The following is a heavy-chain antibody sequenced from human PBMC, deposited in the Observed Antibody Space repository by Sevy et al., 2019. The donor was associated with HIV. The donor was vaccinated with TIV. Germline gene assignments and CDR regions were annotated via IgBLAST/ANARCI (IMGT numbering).Heavy chain of an antibody. CDR1: GYTFNTYR. CDR2: ISPHNGDT. Sequence: ASVNVSCKVSGYTFNTYRLTWVRQAPGQGLEWMGWISPHNGDTNYAQKLQGRVTMITDTSTSTAYMELRSLRSDDTAVYYCARAYCSGGRCYSLAYWGQGTLVTVSS. D-gene: IGHD2-15*01. J-gene: IGHJ4*02. V-gene: IGHV1-18*01. CDR3: ARAYCSGGRCYSLAY.